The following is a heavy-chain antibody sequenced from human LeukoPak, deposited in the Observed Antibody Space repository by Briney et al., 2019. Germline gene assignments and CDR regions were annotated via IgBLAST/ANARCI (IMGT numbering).Heavy chain of an antibody. V-gene: IGHV3-30-3*01. D-gene: IGHD4-17*01. CDR2: ISYDGSNK. Sequence: PGGSLRLSCAASGFTFSSYAMHWVRQAPGKGLEWVAVISYDGSNKYYADSVKSRFTISRDNSKNTLYLQMNSLSAEDTAVYYCAREGGTPVDYGDYVGMSSWFDPWGQGTLVSVSS. J-gene: IGHJ5*02. CDR1: GFTFSSYA. CDR3: AREGGTPVDYGDYVGMSSWFDP.